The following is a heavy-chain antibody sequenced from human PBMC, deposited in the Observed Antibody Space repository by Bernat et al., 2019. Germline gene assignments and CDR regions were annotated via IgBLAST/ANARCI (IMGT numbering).Heavy chain of an antibody. CDR2: ISGSGGST. CDR1: GFTFTYYA. CDR3: VKGGYCSGGSCYPGYYFDY. J-gene: IGHJ4*02. V-gene: IGHV3-23*04. D-gene: IGHD2-15*01. Sequence: EVQLVESGGGLVQPGGSLRLSCAASGFTFTYYAMSWVRQAPGKGLEWVSGISGSGGSTYYADSVKGRFTISRDNSKNTLYLQMNSLRAEDTVVYYCVKGGYCSGGSCYPGYYFDYWGQGTLVTVSS.